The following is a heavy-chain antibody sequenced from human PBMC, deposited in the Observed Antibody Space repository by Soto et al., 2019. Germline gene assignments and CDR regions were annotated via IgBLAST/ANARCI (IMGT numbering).Heavy chain of an antibody. J-gene: IGHJ6*02. V-gene: IGHV1-18*01. CDR3: ARSSYDFWSGRSYYGMDV. CDR1: GYTFTSYG. CDR2: ISAYNGNT. D-gene: IGHD3-3*01. Sequence: GASVKVSCKASGYTFTSYGISWVRQAPGQGLEWMGWISAYNGNTNYAQKLQGRVTMTTDTSTSTAYMELRSLRSDDTAVYYCARSSYDFWSGRSYYGMDVWGQGTTVTVSS.